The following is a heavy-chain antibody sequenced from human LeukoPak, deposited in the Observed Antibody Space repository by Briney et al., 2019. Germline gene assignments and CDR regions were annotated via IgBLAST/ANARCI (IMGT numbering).Heavy chain of an antibody. J-gene: IGHJ5*02. CDR2: VYPDASKT. Sequence: GESLKIYCKGSGDTFNNDWIAWVRQMPGKGLEWMGIVYPDASKTKYNPSFQGQVTISADKSTTTAYLQWSSLRASGTAIYYCARQMGGTTSVNWFDPWGQGTLVTVSS. V-gene: IGHV5-51*01. D-gene: IGHD1-1*01. CDR3: ARQMGGTTSVNWFDP. CDR1: GDTFNNDW.